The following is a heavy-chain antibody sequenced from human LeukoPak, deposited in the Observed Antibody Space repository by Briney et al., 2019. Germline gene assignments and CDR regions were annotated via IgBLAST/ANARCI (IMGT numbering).Heavy chain of an antibody. Sequence: GGSLRLSCAASGFTFSDYYMSWIRQAPGKGLEWVSYISSSSSYTNYADSVKGRFTISRDNSKNMLYIQMNSLRVEDTALYYCTSYSDHPVWGQGTLVTVSS. CDR2: ISSSSSYT. CDR1: GFTFSDYY. CDR3: TSYSDHPV. D-gene: IGHD4-11*01. V-gene: IGHV3-11*03. J-gene: IGHJ4*02.